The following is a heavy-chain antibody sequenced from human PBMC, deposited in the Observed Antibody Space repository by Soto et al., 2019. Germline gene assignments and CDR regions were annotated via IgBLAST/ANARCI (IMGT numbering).Heavy chain of an antibody. V-gene: IGHV3-23*01. CDR3: AKRGDKGYYFDY. Sequence: EVQLLESGGGLVQPGESLRLACAASGFIFSDYGMSWVRQAPGKGLEWVSAISGSGGDTYYADSVKGRFTISRDNSTTTLFLQIISLRAEDTAVYYCAKRGDKGYYFDYWGQGTLVTVSS. D-gene: IGHD2-21*02. CDR2: ISGSGGDT. CDR1: GFIFSDYG. J-gene: IGHJ4*02.